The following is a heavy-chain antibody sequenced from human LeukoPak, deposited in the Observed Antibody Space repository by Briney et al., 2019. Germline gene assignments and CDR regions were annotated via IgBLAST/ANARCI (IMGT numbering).Heavy chain of an antibody. CDR3: ARDSSSGWYDPFDY. J-gene: IGHJ4*02. Sequence: PSETLSLTCAVSGGSISSSNWWSWVRQPPGKGLEWIGEIYHSGSTNYNPSLKSRVTISVDKSKNQFSLKLSSVTAADTAVYYCARDSSSGWYDPFDYWGQGTLVTVSS. D-gene: IGHD6-19*01. V-gene: IGHV4-4*02. CDR1: GGSISSSNW. CDR2: IYHSGST.